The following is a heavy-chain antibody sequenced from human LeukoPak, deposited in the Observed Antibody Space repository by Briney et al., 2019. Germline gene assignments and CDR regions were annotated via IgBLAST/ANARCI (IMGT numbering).Heavy chain of an antibody. J-gene: IGHJ4*02. CDR3: ARAYSSSSWCFGY. CDR1: GGSISSYY. CDR2: IYYSGST. Sequence: SETLSLTCTVSGGSISSYYWSWIRQPPGKGLEWIGYIYYSGSTNYNPSLKSRVTISVDTSKNQFSLKLSSVTAADTAVYYCARAYSSSSWCFGYWGQGTLVTVSS. V-gene: IGHV4-59*01. D-gene: IGHD6-6*01.